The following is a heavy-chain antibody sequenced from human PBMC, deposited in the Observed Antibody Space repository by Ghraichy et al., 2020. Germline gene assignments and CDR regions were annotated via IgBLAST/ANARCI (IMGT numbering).Heavy chain of an antibody. CDR3: ARTSYYYGVDV. V-gene: IGHV4-39*01. Sequence: SETLSLTCTVSGGSISITNYYWGWIRQPPGKGLECIGSIYYSGSTYYNPSLKSRVTISVDTSKNQFSLKLSSVTATDTAVYYCARTSYYYGVDVWGQGTTVTVFS. J-gene: IGHJ6*02. CDR1: GGSISITNYY. CDR2: IYYSGST. D-gene: IGHD2-2*01.